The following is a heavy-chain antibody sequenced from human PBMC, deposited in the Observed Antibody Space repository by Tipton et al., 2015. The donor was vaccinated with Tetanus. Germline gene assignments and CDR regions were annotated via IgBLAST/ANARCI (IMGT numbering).Heavy chain of an antibody. J-gene: IGHJ4*02. CDR1: GVSLSSSSYF. CDR2: IYYRGDT. Sequence: LRLSCVVSGVSLSSSSYFWGWIRQSPGKSLEWIASIYYRGDTYYSPSLRSRVKISLDMPQNQFSLEMRSVTAADTADYYCARHHSAGYSYGFSQWGQGFLVTVTS. V-gene: IGHV4-39*01. CDR3: ARHHSAGYSYGFSQ. D-gene: IGHD5-18*01.